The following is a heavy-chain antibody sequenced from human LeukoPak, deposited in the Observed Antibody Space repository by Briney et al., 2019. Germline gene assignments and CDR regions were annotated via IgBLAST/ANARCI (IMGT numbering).Heavy chain of an antibody. CDR2: ISAYNGNT. Sequence: ASVKVSCKASGYTFTIYGISWVRQAPGQGLEWMGWISAYNGNTNYAQKLQGRVTMTTDTSTSTAYMELRSLRSDDTTVYYCAVIRGYSSHDAFDIWGQGTMVTVSS. CDR3: AVIRGYSSHDAFDI. CDR1: GYTFTIYG. V-gene: IGHV1-18*01. D-gene: IGHD5-18*01. J-gene: IGHJ3*02.